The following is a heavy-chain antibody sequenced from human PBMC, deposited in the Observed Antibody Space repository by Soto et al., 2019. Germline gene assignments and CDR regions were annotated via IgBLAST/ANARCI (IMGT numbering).Heavy chain of an antibody. J-gene: IGHJ3*02. CDR3: ARDRTNGQYSNYAFDI. V-gene: IGHV3-21*06. Sequence: EAQLVESGGGLVKPGGSLRLSCAASGFTFNIYTMNWVRQAPGKGLEWVSSISSGSTYISYADSVKGRFIISRDNAKNSLYLQMISLGVEDTAVYYCARDRTNGQYSNYAFDIWGQGTMVTVSS. D-gene: IGHD4-4*01. CDR1: GFTFNIYT. CDR2: ISSGSTYI.